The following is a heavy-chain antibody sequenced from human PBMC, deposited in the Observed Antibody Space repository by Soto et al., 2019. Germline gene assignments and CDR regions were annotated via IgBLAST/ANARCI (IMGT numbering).Heavy chain of an antibody. CDR1: GFTFRSYS. D-gene: IGHD4-4*01. Sequence: GGSLRLSCAASGFTFRSYSMNWVRQAPGKGLEWVSYISSSSSTIYYADSVKGRFTISRDNAKNSLYLQMNSLRAEDTAVYYCARELDGYSIDYWGQGTLVTVSS. J-gene: IGHJ4*02. CDR3: ARELDGYSIDY. V-gene: IGHV3-48*01. CDR2: ISSSSSTI.